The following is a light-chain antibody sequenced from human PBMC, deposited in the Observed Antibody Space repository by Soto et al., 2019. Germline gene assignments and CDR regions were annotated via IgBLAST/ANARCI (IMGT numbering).Light chain of an antibody. CDR1: SRDVGGYNS. CDR2: DVS. V-gene: IGLV2-23*02. J-gene: IGLJ1*01. CDR3: CSYAGSSTFG. Sequence: QSVLTQPSSVSGSPGLSIAISCTGTSRDVGGYNSVSWYQQQPGKVPKLMIYDVSNRPSGVSNRFSGSKSGNTASLTISGLQAEDEADYYCCSYAGSSTFGFGTGTKVTVL.